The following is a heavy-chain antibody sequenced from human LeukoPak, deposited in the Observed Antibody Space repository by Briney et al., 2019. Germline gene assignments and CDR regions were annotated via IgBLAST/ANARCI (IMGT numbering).Heavy chain of an antibody. Sequence: SQTLSLTCAVSGASICGSGYYLGWIRHPPGKGLEWIGEINHSGSTNNNPSLKSRVTISVDTSKNHFSLKLSSVTAADTAVYYCARGGGDFWSGYYPPDYWGQGTLVTVSS. D-gene: IGHD3-3*01. V-gene: IGHV4-39*07. CDR1: GASICGSGYY. CDR2: INHSGST. CDR3: ARGGGDFWSGYYPPDY. J-gene: IGHJ4*02.